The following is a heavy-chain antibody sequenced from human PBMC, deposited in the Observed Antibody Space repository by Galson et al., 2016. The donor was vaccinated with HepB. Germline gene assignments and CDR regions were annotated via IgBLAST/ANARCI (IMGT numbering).Heavy chain of an antibody. V-gene: IGHV1-69*13. CDR1: GGSFSTYG. J-gene: IGHJ6*02. CDR3: ARPKQDYSLYAMDV. CDR2: IIPTFRPP. Sequence: SVKVSCKASGGSFSTYGISWVRQAPGQGLEWMGGIIPTFRPPNYAQKLQGRVTITADESTSTVYMELSRLTSEDTAVYYCARPKQDYSLYAMDVWGQGTTITVSS. D-gene: IGHD3-16*01.